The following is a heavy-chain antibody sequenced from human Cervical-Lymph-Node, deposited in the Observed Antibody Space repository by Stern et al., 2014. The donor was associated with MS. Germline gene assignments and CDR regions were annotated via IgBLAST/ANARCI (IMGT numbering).Heavy chain of an antibody. V-gene: IGHV4-31*03. CDR1: GASISSVGYY. D-gene: IGHD3-16*01. Sequence: VQLVESGPGLVKPSQTLSLTCTVSGASISSVGYYWSWIRQHPGKGLEWIGYISYIGSTYYNPSLQSRVSISVDTSENQFSLNLSSVTAVDTALYYCARSDRLWGSFDYWGQGTLVTVSS. CDR2: ISYIGST. CDR3: ARSDRLWGSFDY. J-gene: IGHJ4*02.